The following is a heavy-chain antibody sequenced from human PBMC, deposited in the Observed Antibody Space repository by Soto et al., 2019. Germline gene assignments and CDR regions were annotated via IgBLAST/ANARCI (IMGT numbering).Heavy chain of an antibody. CDR1: GLTFSGSA. D-gene: IGHD6-13*01. CDR3: TRLEGVAAAGRDY. CDR2: IRSKANSYAT. V-gene: IGHV3-73*01. J-gene: IGHJ4*02. Sequence: EVQLVESGGGLVQPGRSLKLSCAASGLTFSGSAMHWVRQASGKGLEWVGRIRSKANSYATAYAASVKGRFTISRDDSKNTAYLQMNSLKTEDTAVYYCTRLEGVAAAGRDYWGQGTLVTVSS.